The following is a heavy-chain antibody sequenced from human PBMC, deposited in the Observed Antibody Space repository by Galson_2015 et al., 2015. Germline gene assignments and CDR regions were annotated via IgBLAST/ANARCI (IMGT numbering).Heavy chain of an antibody. Sequence: SVKVSCKVSGYTLTELSMHWVRQAPGKGLEWMGGFDPEDGETIYAQKFQGRVTMTEGTSTDTAYMELSSLRSEDTAVYYCATSTRYYYYYMDVWGKGTTVTVSS. CDR2: FDPEDGET. CDR3: ATSTRYYYYYMDV. CDR1: GYTLTELS. J-gene: IGHJ6*03. D-gene: IGHD2/OR15-2a*01. V-gene: IGHV1-24*01.